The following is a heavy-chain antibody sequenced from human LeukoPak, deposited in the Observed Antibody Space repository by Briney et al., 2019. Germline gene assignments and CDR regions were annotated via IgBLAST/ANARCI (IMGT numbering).Heavy chain of an antibody. CDR2: IYYSGST. Sequence: ASETLSLTCTVSGGSISSGDYYWSWIRQPPGKGLEWIGYIYYSGSTYYNPSLKSRVTISVDTSKNQFSLKLSSVTAADTAVYYCTTNLKGDFDYWGQGTLVTVSS. CDR3: TTNLKGDFDY. CDR1: GGSISSGDYY. J-gene: IGHJ4*02. V-gene: IGHV4-30-4*02. D-gene: IGHD3-16*01.